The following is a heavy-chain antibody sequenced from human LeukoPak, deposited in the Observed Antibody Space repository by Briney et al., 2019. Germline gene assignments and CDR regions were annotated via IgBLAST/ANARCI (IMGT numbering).Heavy chain of an antibody. CDR1: GGTFSSYA. CDR3: AREYYDSSGPFDY. CDR2: IIPILGIA. D-gene: IGHD3-22*01. Sequence: SVKVSCKASGGTFSSYAIGWVRQAPGQGLEWMGRIIPILGIANYAQKFQGRVTITADKSTSTAYMELSSLRSEDTAVYYCAREYYDSSGPFDYWGQGTLVTVSS. V-gene: IGHV1-69*04. J-gene: IGHJ4*02.